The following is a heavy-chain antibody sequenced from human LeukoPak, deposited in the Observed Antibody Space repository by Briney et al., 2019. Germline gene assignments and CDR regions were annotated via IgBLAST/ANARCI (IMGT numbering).Heavy chain of an antibody. J-gene: IGHJ4*02. Sequence: GGSLRLSCAASGFTFSNAWMSWVRQAPGKGLEWVAVISYDGSNKYYADSVKGRFTISRDNSKNTLYLQMNSLRAEDTAVYYCARESSGGLGYWGQGTLVTVSS. CDR2: ISYDGSNK. CDR1: GFTFSNAW. V-gene: IGHV3-30*03. D-gene: IGHD6-19*01. CDR3: ARESSGGLGY.